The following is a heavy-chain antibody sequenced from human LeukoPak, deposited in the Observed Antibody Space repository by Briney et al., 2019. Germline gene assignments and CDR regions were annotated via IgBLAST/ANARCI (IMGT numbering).Heavy chain of an antibody. CDR2: TSYDESNK. V-gene: IGHV3-30*03. D-gene: IGHD6-13*01. Sequence: GGSLRLSCAASGFTFSSYAMHWVRQAPGKGLEWVAVTSYDESNKYYADSVKGRFTISRDNAKNSLYLQMNSLRAEDMAVYYCARIPAIAGIDYWGQGTLVTVSS. CDR1: GFTFSSYA. CDR3: ARIPAIAGIDY. J-gene: IGHJ4*02.